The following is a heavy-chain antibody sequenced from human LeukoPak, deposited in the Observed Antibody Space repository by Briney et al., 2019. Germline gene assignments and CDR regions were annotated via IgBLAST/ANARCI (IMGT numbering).Heavy chain of an antibody. V-gene: IGHV3-23*01. CDR3: AKGSSSWYPIRFDP. CDR1: GFTFSTYA. CDR2: ISGSGGST. Sequence: GGSLRLSCAASGFTFSTYAMNWVRQAPGKGPEWVSAISGSGGSTYYADSVKGRFTISRDNSKNTLYLQMNSLRAEDTAVYYCAKGSSSWYPIRFDPWGQGTLVTVSS. J-gene: IGHJ5*02. D-gene: IGHD6-13*01.